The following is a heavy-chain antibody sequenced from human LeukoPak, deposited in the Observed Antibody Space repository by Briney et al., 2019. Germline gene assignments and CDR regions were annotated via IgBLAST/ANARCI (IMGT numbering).Heavy chain of an antibody. CDR3: ARWEKWLRYYYMDV. Sequence: GGSLRLSCEASGFTFNKYWMSWFRQAPGKGLGWVANIKQDESEKNYVDSVKGRFTISRDNAKNSLYLQMNSLRAEDTAVYYCARWEKWLRYYYMDVWGKGTTVTVSS. V-gene: IGHV3-7*01. J-gene: IGHJ6*03. D-gene: IGHD5-12*01. CDR2: IKQDESEK. CDR1: GFTFNKYW.